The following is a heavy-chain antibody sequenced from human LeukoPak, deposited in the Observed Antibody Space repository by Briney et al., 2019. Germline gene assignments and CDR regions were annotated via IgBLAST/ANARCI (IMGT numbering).Heavy chain of an antibody. J-gene: IGHJ4*02. Sequence: GRSLRLSCAASGFTFSSYAMHWVRQAPGKGLEWVAVISYDGSNKYYADSVKGRFTISRDNAKNSLYLQMNSLRAEDTAVYYCARVPTIVVVVAAPDYWGQGTLVTVSS. V-gene: IGHV3-30-3*01. D-gene: IGHD2-15*01. CDR2: ISYDGSNK. CDR1: GFTFSSYA. CDR3: ARVPTIVVVVAAPDY.